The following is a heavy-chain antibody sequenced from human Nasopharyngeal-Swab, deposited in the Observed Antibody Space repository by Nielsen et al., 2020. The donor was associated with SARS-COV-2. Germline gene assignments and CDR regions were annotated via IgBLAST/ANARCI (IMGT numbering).Heavy chain of an antibody. Sequence: GESLKISCAASGFNVTRFGMHWVRQAPGKGLQWVAFTSYDGTIQYYTDSVKGRFTISRDNSKNTLYLQMNSLRPEDTAVHYCARGAVAGRNAFDIWGQGTLVTVSS. CDR3: ARGAVAGRNAFDI. CDR1: GFNVTRFG. D-gene: IGHD6-19*01. J-gene: IGHJ3*02. V-gene: IGHV3-30*03. CDR2: TSYDGTIQ.